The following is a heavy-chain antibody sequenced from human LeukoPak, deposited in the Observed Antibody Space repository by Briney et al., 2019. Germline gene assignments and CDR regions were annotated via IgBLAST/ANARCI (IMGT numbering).Heavy chain of an antibody. Sequence: PGGSLRLSCAASGFTFRNYAMNWVRQAPGKGLEWVSAIRGSDGSTYYADSVKGRFTISRDNSKNTLYLQMNSLRAEDTAIYYCAKSFLGFSYGKIDSWGQGTLVTDSS. CDR3: AKSFLGFSYGKIDS. V-gene: IGHV3-23*01. J-gene: IGHJ4*02. CDR2: IRGSDGST. CDR1: GFTFRNYA. D-gene: IGHD5-18*01.